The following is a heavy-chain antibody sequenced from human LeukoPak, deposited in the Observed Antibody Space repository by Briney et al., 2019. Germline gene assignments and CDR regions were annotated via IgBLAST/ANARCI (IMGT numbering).Heavy chain of an antibody. V-gene: IGHV3-7*01. CDR1: GFTFSTYW. Sequence: RGSLRLSCAASGFTFSTYWMTWVRQAPGKGLEWVANIKQDGSEKFYVDSVTGRFTISRDNAKNSLYLQMDSLRAEDTAVYYCARDHYHGVGWFDPWGQGTLVTVSS. CDR2: IKQDGSEK. J-gene: IGHJ5*02. CDR3: ARDHYHGVGWFDP. D-gene: IGHD3-10*01.